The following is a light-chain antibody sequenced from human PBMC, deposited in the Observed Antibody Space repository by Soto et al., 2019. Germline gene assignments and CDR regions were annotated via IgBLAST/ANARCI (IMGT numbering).Light chain of an antibody. V-gene: IGKV1-39*01. CDR1: QVISTY. CDR3: QQGHATPYT. CDR2: DAS. Sequence: DIRLTQSPSSLSVSVGDRVTIRCRASQVISTYLNWYQQKSGRAPELLIYDASTLQSGVPSRFTGSGSGTDFTLNVTTLQPEDVATYYCQQGHATPYTFGQGTKLEIK. J-gene: IGKJ2*01.